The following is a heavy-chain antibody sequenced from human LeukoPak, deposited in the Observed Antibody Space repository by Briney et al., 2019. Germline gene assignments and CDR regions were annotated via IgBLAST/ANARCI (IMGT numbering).Heavy chain of an antibody. CDR2: IYSGGST. V-gene: IGHV3-53*01. J-gene: IGHJ4*02. D-gene: IGHD2-2*01. Sequence: TGGSLRLSCAASGFTVSSNYMSWVRQAPGKGLEWGSVIYSGGSTYYADSVKGRFTISRDNSKNTLYLQMNSLRAEDTAVYYCARVGRYCSSTSCYYVDYWGQGTLVTVSS. CDR3: ARVGRYCSSTSCYYVDY. CDR1: GFTVSSNY.